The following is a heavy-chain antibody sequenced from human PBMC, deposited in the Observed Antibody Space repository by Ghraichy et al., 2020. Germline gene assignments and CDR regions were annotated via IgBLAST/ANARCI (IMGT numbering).Heavy chain of an antibody. CDR2: FDPEDGET. V-gene: IGHV1-24*01. D-gene: IGHD5-18*01. CDR1: GYTLTELS. CDR3: ATGITAMVYFDY. Sequence: ASVKVSCKVSGYTLTELSMHWVRQAPGKGLEWMGGFDPEDGETIYAQKFQGRVTMTEDTSTDTAYMELSSLRSEDTAVYYCATGITAMVYFDYWGQGTLVTVSS. J-gene: IGHJ4*02.